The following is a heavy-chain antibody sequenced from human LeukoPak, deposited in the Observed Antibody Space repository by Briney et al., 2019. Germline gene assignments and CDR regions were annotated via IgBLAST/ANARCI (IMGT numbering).Heavy chain of an antibody. J-gene: IGHJ4*02. Sequence: AGGSLTLSCAASGFTFRNYWMSWLRQAPGKGREGLAKIKQDGSQIYYVDDLKGRFTISRDKPQNSVYLEMDSLRVDDTAVYYCARIGYSSSSFDYWGQGTLVIVSS. V-gene: IGHV3-7*01. CDR3: ARIGYSSSSFDY. CDR2: IKQDGSQI. D-gene: IGHD6-13*01. CDR1: GFTFRNYW.